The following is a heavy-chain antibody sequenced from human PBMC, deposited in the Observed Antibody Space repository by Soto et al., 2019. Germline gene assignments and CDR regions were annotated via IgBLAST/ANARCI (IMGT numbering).Heavy chain of an antibody. Sequence: RGESLKISCKGSGYSFTSYWISWVRQMPGKGLEWMGRIDPSDSYTNYSPSFQGHVTISADKSISTAYLQWSSLKASDTATYYCAWLTYYYDSSGPGDYYGMDVWGQGTTVTVSS. CDR2: IDPSDSYT. CDR3: AWLTYYYDSSGPGDYYGMDV. J-gene: IGHJ6*02. CDR1: GYSFTSYW. D-gene: IGHD3-22*01. V-gene: IGHV5-10-1*01.